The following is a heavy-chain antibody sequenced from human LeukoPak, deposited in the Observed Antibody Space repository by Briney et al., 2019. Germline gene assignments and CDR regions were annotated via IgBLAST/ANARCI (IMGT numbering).Heavy chain of an antibody. CDR2: IYYSGST. Sequence: SETLSLTCNVFGGSIRSSNYYWGWIRQPPGKGLEWIGSIYYSGSTNYNPSLKSRVTISVDTSNNQFSLKVRSATATDTAVYYCARLFYYDSSGPPSWGQGTLVTVSS. CDR3: ARLFYYDSSGPPS. V-gene: IGHV4-39*01. D-gene: IGHD3-22*01. CDR1: GGSIRSSNYY. J-gene: IGHJ5*02.